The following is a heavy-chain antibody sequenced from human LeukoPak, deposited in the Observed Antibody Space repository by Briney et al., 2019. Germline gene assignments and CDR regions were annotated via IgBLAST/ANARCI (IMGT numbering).Heavy chain of an antibody. CDR1: GFTFSSYA. Sequence: GGSLRLSCAASGFTFSSYAMSWVRQAPGKGLEWVSAISNSGGSSYYADSVKGRFTISRDNSKNTLYLQMNSLRAEDTAVYYCAKVLQYYYYGMDVWGQGTTVTVSS. V-gene: IGHV3-23*01. J-gene: IGHJ6*02. CDR2: ISNSGGSS. CDR3: AKVLQYYYYGMDV. D-gene: IGHD5-24*01.